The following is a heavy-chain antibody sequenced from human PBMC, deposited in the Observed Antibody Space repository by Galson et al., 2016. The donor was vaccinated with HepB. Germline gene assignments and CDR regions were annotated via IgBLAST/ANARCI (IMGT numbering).Heavy chain of an antibody. D-gene: IGHD1-26*01. CDR2: INPSGST. CDR1: SGSFSGYY. J-gene: IGHJ4*02. CDR3: AGEWELPFDH. V-gene: IGHV4-34*01. Sequence: ETLSLTCAVYSGSFSGYYWSWIRQPPGKGLEWIGEINPSGSTNYNPSLKSRVTISVDTSKKQFSLKLSSVTAADTAVYYCAGEWELPFDHWGQGTLVTVSS.